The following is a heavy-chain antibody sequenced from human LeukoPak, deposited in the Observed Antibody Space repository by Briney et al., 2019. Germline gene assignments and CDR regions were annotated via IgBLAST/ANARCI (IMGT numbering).Heavy chain of an antibody. V-gene: IGHV1-8*01. Sequence: ASVKVSCTASGYTLASFDINWVRQTPGQGPEWMGWMNPNNGNTGYVQIFQGRVTMTRNASISTAYMELSRLRSGDTAVYYCARGTRLRLGESYSYNYVMDVWGQGTTVTVSS. CDR3: ARGTRLRLGESYSYNYVMDV. J-gene: IGHJ6*02. CDR1: GYTLASFD. D-gene: IGHD3-16*01. CDR2: MNPNNGNT.